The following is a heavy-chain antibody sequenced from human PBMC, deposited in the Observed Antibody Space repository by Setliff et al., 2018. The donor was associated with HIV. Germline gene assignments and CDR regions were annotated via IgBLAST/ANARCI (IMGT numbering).Heavy chain of an antibody. CDR3: ARGRLAVTGTRYFQY. V-gene: IGHV4-34*01. Sequence: PSETLSLTCAVYGGSFSGYYWSWIRQPPGKGLEWIGEINHSGSTNYNPSLKRRVSISVDTSKNQFSLKLTSLTAADTAVYYCARGRLAVTGTRYFQYWGQGTLVTAPQ. D-gene: IGHD6-19*01. CDR2: INHSGST. CDR1: GGSFSGYY. J-gene: IGHJ1*01.